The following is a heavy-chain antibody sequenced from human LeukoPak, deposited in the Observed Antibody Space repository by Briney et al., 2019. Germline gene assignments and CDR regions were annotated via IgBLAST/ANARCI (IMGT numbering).Heavy chain of an antibody. CDR1: GFGVSSNY. Sequence: GGSLRLSCAASGFGVSSNYMTWVRQAPGKGLQWVSVIYSVSDTFYADSVKGRFTISRDNSKNTVSLQMNSLRADDTAVYYCARWGYDSSGSYWDNWGQGTLVTVSS. V-gene: IGHV3-53*01. CDR2: IYSVSDT. D-gene: IGHD3-22*01. J-gene: IGHJ4*02. CDR3: ARWGYDSSGSYWDN.